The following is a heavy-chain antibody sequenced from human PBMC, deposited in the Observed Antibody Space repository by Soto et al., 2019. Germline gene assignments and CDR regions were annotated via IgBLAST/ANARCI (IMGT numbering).Heavy chain of an antibody. CDR3: ARERINNNWFDP. Sequence: GGSLRLSCAASGFTFSSYSMNWVRQAPGKGLEWVAVISYDGSNKYYADSVKGRFTISRDNSKNTLYLQMNSLRAEDTAVYYCARERINNNWFDPWGQGTLVTVSS. J-gene: IGHJ5*02. V-gene: IGHV3-30*03. CDR2: ISYDGSNK. D-gene: IGHD1-20*01. CDR1: GFTFSSYS.